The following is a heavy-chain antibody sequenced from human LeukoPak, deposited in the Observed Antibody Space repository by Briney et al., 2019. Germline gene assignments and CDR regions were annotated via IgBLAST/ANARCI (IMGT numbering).Heavy chain of an antibody. CDR2: IYYTGST. V-gene: IGHV4-31*11. D-gene: IGHD4-17*01. CDR3: ASEDYVDGGGGSDY. J-gene: IGHJ4*02. CDR1: GGSISSGGYY. Sequence: PSQTLSLTCAVSGGSISSGGYYWSWIRQYPGKGLEWIGYIYYTGSTDYNPSVQSRVTISVDTSKNQFSLKLRSVTAAATAVYYCASEDYVDGGGGSDYWGQGTLVIVSS.